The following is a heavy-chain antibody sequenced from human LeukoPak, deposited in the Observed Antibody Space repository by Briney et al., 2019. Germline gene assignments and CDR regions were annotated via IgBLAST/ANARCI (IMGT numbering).Heavy chain of an antibody. CDR1: GFTFSSYG. D-gene: IGHD6-25*01. Sequence: GGSLRLSCAASGFTFSSYGMHWVRQAPGKGLEWVAVISYDGSNKYYADSVKGRFTISRDNSKNTLYLQMNSLRAEDTAVYYCAREGRLPNPWRSYFDYWGQGTLVTVSS. CDR2: ISYDGSNK. CDR3: AREGRLPNPWRSYFDY. J-gene: IGHJ4*02. V-gene: IGHV3-30*03.